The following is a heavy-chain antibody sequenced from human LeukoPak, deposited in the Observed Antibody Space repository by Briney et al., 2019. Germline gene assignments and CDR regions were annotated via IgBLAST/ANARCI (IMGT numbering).Heavy chain of an antibody. Sequence: PGGSLRLSCAASEFTFSTYAMHWVRQAPGKGVEYVLSMSSEGGVIYCANSVKDSFTIYRDNSKITLSLHMGSLRAEDMAVYYCARDGMSRTGGYHGFFDYWGQGNLVTVS. J-gene: IGHJ4*03. CDR1: EFTFSTYA. CDR2: MSSEGGVI. CDR3: ARDGMSRTGGYHGFFDY. V-gene: IGHV3-64*01. D-gene: IGHD5-12*01.